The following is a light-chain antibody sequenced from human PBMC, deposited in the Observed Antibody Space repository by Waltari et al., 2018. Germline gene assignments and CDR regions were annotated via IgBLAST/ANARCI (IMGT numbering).Light chain of an antibody. CDR3: AAWDADLRGV. CDR1: SSNIGNNN. CDR2: NNN. V-gene: IGLV1-47*02. J-gene: IGLJ3*02. Sequence: QSVLTQPPSASGTPGQRVTISCSGSSSNIGNNNVFWYQQLPGTAPKLLIYNNNQRPSGVPDRFSGSKSATSASLAISGLRSEDEADYYCAAWDADLRGVFGGGTRLTVL.